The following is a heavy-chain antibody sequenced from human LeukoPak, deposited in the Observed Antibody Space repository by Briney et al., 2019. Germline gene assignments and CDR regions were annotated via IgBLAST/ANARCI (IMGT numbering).Heavy chain of an antibody. V-gene: IGHV3-53*01. CDR1: GFTVSSNY. CDR2: IYSGGST. J-gene: IGHJ4*02. Sequence: GGSLRLSCAASGFTVSSNYMSWVRQAPGKGLEWVSVIYSGGSTYYADSVKGRFTISRDNSKNTLYLQMNSLRAEDTAVYYCARALYGSGGYYYPGDYWGQGTLVTVSS. CDR3: ARALYGSGGYYYPGDY. D-gene: IGHD3-10*01.